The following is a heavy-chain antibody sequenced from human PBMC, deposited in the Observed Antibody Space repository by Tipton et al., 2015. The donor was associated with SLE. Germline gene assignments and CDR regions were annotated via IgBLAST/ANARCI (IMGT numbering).Heavy chain of an antibody. CDR3: ASSSSWWGYAFDI. J-gene: IGHJ3*02. CDR2: INHSGST. Sequence: TLSLTCTVSGGSISSYYWSWIRQPPGKGLEWIGEINHSGSTNYNPSLKSRVTISVDTSKNQFSLKLSSVTAADTAVYYCASSSSWWGYAFDIWGQGTMVTVSS. D-gene: IGHD6-13*01. V-gene: IGHV4-34*01. CDR1: GGSISSYY.